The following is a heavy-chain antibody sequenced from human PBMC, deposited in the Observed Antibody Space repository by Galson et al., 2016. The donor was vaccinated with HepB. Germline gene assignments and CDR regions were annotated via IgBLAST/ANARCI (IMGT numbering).Heavy chain of an antibody. CDR2: ISSSSSTI. D-gene: IGHD3-3*01. J-gene: IGHJ5*02. CDR3: ARESISIFGEMIHNWFDP. Sequence: SLRLSCAGTGFTFSSYNMNWVRQAPGKGLDWISYISSSSSTIYYADSVKGRFTISRDNAKNSLYPQMNSLRDEDTAVYYCARESISIFGEMIHNWFDPWGQGTLVTVSS. CDR1: GFTFSSYN. V-gene: IGHV3-48*02.